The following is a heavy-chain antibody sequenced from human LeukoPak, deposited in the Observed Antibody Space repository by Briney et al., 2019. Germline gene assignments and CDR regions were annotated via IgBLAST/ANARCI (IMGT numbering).Heavy chain of an antibody. CDR2: IYRSGST. J-gene: IGHJ1*01. Sequence: EPSGTLSLTCVVSGGSINTDNWWGWVRQPPGKGLEWIGEIYRSGSTNYNPSLKSRVIISVDRSKNQFSLKLSSVTAADTAVYYCASNGDYGLWYFQHWGQGTLVTVTS. CDR3: ASNGDYGLWYFQH. D-gene: IGHD4-17*01. V-gene: IGHV4-4*02. CDR1: GGSINTDNW.